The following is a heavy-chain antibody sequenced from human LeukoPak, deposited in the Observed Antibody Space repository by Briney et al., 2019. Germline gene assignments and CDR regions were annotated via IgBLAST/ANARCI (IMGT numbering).Heavy chain of an antibody. Sequence: SETLSLTCAVYGGSFSGYYWSWLRQPPGKGLEWIGEINHSGSTNYNPSLKSRVTISVDTSKNQFSLKLSSVTAADTAVYYCARDDSSGYHDDAFDIWGQGTMVTVSS. J-gene: IGHJ3*02. D-gene: IGHD3-22*01. V-gene: IGHV4-34*01. CDR1: GGSFSGYY. CDR2: INHSGST. CDR3: ARDDSSGYHDDAFDI.